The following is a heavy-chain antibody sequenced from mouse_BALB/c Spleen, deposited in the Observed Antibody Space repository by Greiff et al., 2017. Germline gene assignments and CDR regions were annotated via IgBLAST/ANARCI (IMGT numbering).Heavy chain of an antibody. Sequence: EVQLVESGGGLVQPGGSLKLSCAASGFTFSSYGMSWVRQTPDKRLELVATINSNGGSTYYPDSVKGRFTISRDNAKNTLYLQMSSLKSEDTAMYYCARDRGYGYDGYYYAMDYWGQGTSVTVSS. V-gene: IGHV5-6-3*01. D-gene: IGHD2-2*01. CDR2: INSNGGST. J-gene: IGHJ4*01. CDR3: ARDRGYGYDGYYYAMDY. CDR1: GFTFSSYG.